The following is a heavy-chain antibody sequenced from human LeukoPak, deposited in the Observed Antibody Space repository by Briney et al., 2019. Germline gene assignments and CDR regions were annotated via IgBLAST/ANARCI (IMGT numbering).Heavy chain of an antibody. CDR3: ARGSPAMITMIVVAIDY. J-gene: IGHJ4*02. CDR2: MNPNSGNT. Sequence: ASVKVSCKASGYTFTSYDINWVRQATGQGLEWMGWMNPNSGNTGYAQKFQGRVTMTRNTSISTAYMELSSLRSEDTAVYYCARGSPAMITMIVVAIDYWGQGTLVTVSS. V-gene: IGHV1-8*01. D-gene: IGHD3-22*01. CDR1: GYTFTSYD.